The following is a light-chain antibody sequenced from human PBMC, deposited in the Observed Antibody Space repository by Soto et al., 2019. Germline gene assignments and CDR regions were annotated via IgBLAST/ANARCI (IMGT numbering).Light chain of an antibody. V-gene: IGKV1D-12*01. J-gene: IGKJ4*01. CDR1: QDINNW. Sequence: DIQMTQSPTSVSASVGDRVTITCRASQDINNWFAWYQQKPGKAPKLLIYGTSTLQSGVPSRFTGSGSGTDFSLTINSLQPEEFAVYYWQQANNFPTFGGGTRVELK. CDR2: GTS. CDR3: QQANNFPT.